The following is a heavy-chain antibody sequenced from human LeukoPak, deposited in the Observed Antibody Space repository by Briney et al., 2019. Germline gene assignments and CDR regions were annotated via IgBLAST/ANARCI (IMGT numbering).Heavy chain of an antibody. CDR3: AKDRTPVLRYFDWLSRYGMDV. J-gene: IGHJ6*02. CDR1: GFTFSSYG. CDR2: IRYDGSNK. V-gene: IGHV3-30*02. Sequence: PGGSLRLSCAASGFTFSSYGMHWVRQAPGKGLEWVAFIRYDGSNKYYADSVKGRFTISRDNSKNTLYLQMNSLRAEDTAVYYCAKDRTPVLRYFDWLSRYGMDVWGQGTTVTVSS. D-gene: IGHD3-9*01.